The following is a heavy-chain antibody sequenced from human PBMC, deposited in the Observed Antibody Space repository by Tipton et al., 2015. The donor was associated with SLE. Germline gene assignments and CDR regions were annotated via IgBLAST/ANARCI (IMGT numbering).Heavy chain of an antibody. CDR2: ISSSSSTI. J-gene: IGHJ2*01. CDR3: ARSGSGWYTGGYFDL. D-gene: IGHD6-19*01. V-gene: IGHV3-48*01. CDR1: GFTFSSYS. Sequence: GSLRLSCAASGFTFSSYSMNWVRQAPGKGLEWVSYISSSSSTIYYADSVKGRFTISRDNAKNSLYLQMNSLRAKDTAVYYCARSGSGWYTGGYFDLWGRGTLVTVSS.